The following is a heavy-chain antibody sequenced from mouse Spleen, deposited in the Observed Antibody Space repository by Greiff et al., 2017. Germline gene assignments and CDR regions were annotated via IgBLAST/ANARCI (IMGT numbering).Heavy chain of an antibody. J-gene: IGHJ3*01. Sequence: EVKLLESGGGLVQPGGSLKLSCAASGIDFSRYWMSWVRRAPGKGLEWIGEINPDSSTINYAPSLKDKFIISRDNAKNTLYLQMSKVRSEDTALYYCARPDYGNQAWFAYWGQGTLVTVSA. CDR3: ARPDYGNQAWFAY. CDR2: INPDSSTI. CDR1: GIDFSRYW. V-gene: IGHV4-1*01. D-gene: IGHD2-1*01.